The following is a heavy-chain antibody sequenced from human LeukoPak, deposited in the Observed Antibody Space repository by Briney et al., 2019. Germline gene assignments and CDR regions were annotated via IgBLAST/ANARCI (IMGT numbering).Heavy chain of an antibody. J-gene: IGHJ4*02. V-gene: IGHV4-59*12. CDR2: IYYSGTT. D-gene: IGHD3-10*01. Sequence: SETLSLTCTVSGGSISSYYWSWIRQPPGKGLEWIGYIYYSGTTNYNPSLKSRVAISVDKSKNQFSLNLRSVTAADTAVYYCAREELGGERGIDYWGQGTLVTVSS. CDR1: GGSISSYY. CDR3: AREELGGERGIDY.